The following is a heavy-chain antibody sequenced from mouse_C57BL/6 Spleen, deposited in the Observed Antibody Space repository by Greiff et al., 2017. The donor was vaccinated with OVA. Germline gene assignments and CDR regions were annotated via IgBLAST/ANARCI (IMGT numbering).Heavy chain of an antibody. J-gene: IGHJ4*01. V-gene: IGHV1-76*01. CDR3: ARERINYYAMDY. CDR2: IYPGSGNT. CDR1: GYTFTDYY. Sequence: QVQLQQSGAELVRPGASVKLSCKASGYTFTDYYINWVKQRPGQGLEWIARIYPGSGNTYYNEKFKGKATLTAEKSSSTAYMQLSSLTSEDSAVYFCARERINYYAMDYWGQGTSVTVSS.